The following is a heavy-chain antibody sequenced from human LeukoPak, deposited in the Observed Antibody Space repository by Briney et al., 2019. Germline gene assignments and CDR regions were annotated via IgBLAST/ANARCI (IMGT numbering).Heavy chain of an antibody. CDR3: ARDGNYYGSGSYGWFDP. CDR2: INHSGST. CDR1: GGSFSGYY. D-gene: IGHD3-10*01. J-gene: IGHJ5*02. Sequence: SETLSLTCAVYGGSFSGYYWSWIRQPPGKGLEWIGEINHSGSTNYNPSLKSRVTISVDTSKNQFSLKLSSVTAADTAVYYCARDGNYYGSGSYGWFDPRGQGTLVTVSS. V-gene: IGHV4-34*01.